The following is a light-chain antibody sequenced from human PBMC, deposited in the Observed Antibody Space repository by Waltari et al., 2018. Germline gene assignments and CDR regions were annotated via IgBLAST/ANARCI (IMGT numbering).Light chain of an antibody. CDR2: DAS. Sequence: EIVLTQSPGTLSLSPGERATPSCRASQRVSRTLAWYQPKPGQAPRLLIYDASSSATGIPDRFSGSGSGTDFSLSISRLEPEDFAVYYCQNHERLPATFGQGTKVEIK. CDR1: QRVSRT. CDR3: QNHERLPAT. V-gene: IGKV3-20*01. J-gene: IGKJ1*01.